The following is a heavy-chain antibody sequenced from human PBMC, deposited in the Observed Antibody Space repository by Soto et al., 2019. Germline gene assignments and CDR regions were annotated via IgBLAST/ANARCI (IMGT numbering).Heavy chain of an antibody. CDR3: ARGRARWRYDILTGYSVYYFDY. V-gene: IGHV4-39*01. Sequence: SETLSLTCTVSGGSISSSSYYWGWIRQPPGKGLEWIGNVYYGGSTYYNPSLKSRVTISVETSKSQFSLKLSSVTAADTAVYYCARGRARWRYDILTGYSVYYFDYWGQGTLVTVSS. CDR1: GGSISSSSYY. CDR2: VYYGGST. J-gene: IGHJ4*02. D-gene: IGHD3-9*01.